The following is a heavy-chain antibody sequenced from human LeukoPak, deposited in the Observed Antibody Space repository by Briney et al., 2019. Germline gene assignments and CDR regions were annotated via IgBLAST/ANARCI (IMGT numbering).Heavy chain of an antibody. V-gene: IGHV3-21*01. CDR3: ARTYYDILTGYSRLYYFDY. CDR2: ISRSGNYI. CDR1: GFSFITYA. Sequence: PGGSLRLSCAASGFSFITYAMSWVRQAPGKGLEWVSGISRSGNYIYYADSVKGRFTISRDNAKNSLYLQMNSLRAEDTAVYYCARTYYDILTGYSRLYYFDYWGQGTLVTVSS. J-gene: IGHJ4*02. D-gene: IGHD3-9*01.